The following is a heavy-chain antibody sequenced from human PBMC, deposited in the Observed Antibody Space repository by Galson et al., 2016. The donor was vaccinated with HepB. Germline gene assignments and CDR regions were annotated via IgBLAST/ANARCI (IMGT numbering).Heavy chain of an antibody. CDR3: ARSLSNYFDY. CDR1: GFSFRSYG. Sequence: SLRLSCAVSGFSFRSYGMSWVRQAPGKGLEWVSAINFSGDDTYYADSVKGRFTISRANSKNTLFLQMNSLRAEDTALYYCARSLSNYFDYWGQGTLVTVSS. V-gene: IGHV3-23*01. J-gene: IGHJ4*02. CDR2: INFSGDDT.